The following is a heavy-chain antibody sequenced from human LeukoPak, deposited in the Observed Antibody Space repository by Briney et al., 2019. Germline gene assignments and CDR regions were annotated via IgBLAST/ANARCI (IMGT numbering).Heavy chain of an antibody. CDR1: GGSISSSNW. V-gene: IGHV4-4*02. J-gene: IGHJ6*03. CDR3: ARAIGDYQEYYYYYMDV. CDR2: IYHSGST. Sequence: PSETLSLTCAVSGGSISSSNWWSWVRQPPGKGLEWIGEIYHSGSTNYNASLKSRFTISVDKSKNQFSLKLSSVTAADTAVYYWARAIGDYQEYYYYYMDVWGRGTTVTVSS. D-gene: IGHD4-17*01.